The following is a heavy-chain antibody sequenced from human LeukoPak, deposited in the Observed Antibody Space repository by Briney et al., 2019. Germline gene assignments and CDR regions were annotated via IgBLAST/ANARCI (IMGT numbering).Heavy chain of an antibody. CDR3: VKDRGRSVAVAADY. V-gene: IGHV3-23*01. D-gene: IGHD6-19*01. CDR2: INGSGGAI. CDR1: GFTFNYA. J-gene: IGHJ4*02. Sequence: GGSLRLSCVASGFTFNYAMTWVRQAPGRGLEWVSSINGSGGAIYYANSVKGRFTISRDNSRNTLFLQMNSLRAEDTALYYCVKDRGRSVAVAADYWGQGTLVTVSS.